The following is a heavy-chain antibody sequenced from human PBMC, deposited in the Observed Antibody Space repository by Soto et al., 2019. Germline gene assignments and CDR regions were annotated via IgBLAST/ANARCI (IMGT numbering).Heavy chain of an antibody. Sequence: QMQLVQSGPEVKKPGTSVKVSCKASGFTFTSSAVQWVRQARGQRLEWIGWIVVGSGNTNYAQKFQERVTITRDMSTSTAYMELSSLRSEDTAVYYCAADRGGGCSSTSCTPLYYYYGMDVWGQGTTVTVSS. J-gene: IGHJ6*02. CDR1: GFTFTSSA. V-gene: IGHV1-58*01. D-gene: IGHD2-2*01. CDR3: AADRGGGCSSTSCTPLYYYYGMDV. CDR2: IVVGSGNT.